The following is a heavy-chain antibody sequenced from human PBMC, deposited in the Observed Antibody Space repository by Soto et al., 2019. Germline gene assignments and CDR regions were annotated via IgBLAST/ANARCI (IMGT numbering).Heavy chain of an antibody. CDR2: IIPIFGSA. CDR3: ARSGYGGNLFYYYYGLDV. V-gene: IGHV1-69*01. Sequence: QVQLVQSGAEVKKPGSSVKVSCKASGGTFSSYAISWVRQAPGQGLEWMGGIIPIFGSANYAQKFQGRVTITADEATSTGYLERSRLSSENTAVYYWARSGYGGNLFYYYYGLDVWGRGTTVTVS. D-gene: IGHD2-15*01. J-gene: IGHJ6*02. CDR1: GGTFSSYA.